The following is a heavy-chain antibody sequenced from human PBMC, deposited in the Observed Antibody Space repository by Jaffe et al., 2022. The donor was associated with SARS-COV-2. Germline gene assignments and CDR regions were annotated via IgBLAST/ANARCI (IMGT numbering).Heavy chain of an antibody. Sequence: EVQLVDSGGDLVKPGGSLRLSCAASGFTFSNAWMYWVRQAPGKGPECVGRIKRRIDGGTTDYATPVKGRFTISRDDSKNTLYLQMNDLKTEDTAVYYCTMWTAGYAQEYWGQGTLVTVSS. CDR3: TMWTAGYAQEY. CDR2: IKRRIDGGTT. D-gene: IGHD5-12*01. J-gene: IGHJ4*02. CDR1: GFTFSNAW. V-gene: IGHV3-15*01.